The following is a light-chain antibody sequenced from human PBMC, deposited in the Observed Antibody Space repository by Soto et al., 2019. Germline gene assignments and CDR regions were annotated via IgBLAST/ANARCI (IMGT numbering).Light chain of an antibody. CDR1: QSVSNNY. J-gene: IGKJ1*01. Sequence: EIVLTQSPGTLSLSPGERATLSCRASQSVSNNYLAWYQQKPGQAPRLLTYGASNRATGIPDRFSGSGSGTDFTLTISRLEPEDFAVYYCQQYGSSPAWTFGQGTKVDIK. V-gene: IGKV3-20*01. CDR2: GAS. CDR3: QQYGSSPAWT.